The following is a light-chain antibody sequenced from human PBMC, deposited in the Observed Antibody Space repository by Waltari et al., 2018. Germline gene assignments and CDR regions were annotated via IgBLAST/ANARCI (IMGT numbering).Light chain of an antibody. CDR2: AAS. V-gene: IGKV1-12*01. CDR3: QQAKSFPLT. J-gene: IGKJ3*01. Sequence: IQMTQSPSSVSASAGHRVTITCRASQGLSSSLAWYQQKPGKVPNLLIYAASSLQSGVPSRFSGSGSGTDFTLTISSLQPEDSATYYCQQAKSFPLTFGPGTKVDIK. CDR1: QGLSSS.